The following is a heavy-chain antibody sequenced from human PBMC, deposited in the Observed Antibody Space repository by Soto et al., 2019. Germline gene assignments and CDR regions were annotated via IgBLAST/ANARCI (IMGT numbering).Heavy chain of an antibody. D-gene: IGHD2-15*01. Sequence: QVTLKESGPVLVKPTETLTLTCTVSGFSLSNARMGVSWIRQSPGKALEWLAHIFSNDEKSYSTSLKSRLTISKDTSKIQVVLTMTNMDPVDTATYYCARRYCSGGSCYWFAPWGQGTLVTVSS. CDR3: ARRYCSGGSCYWFAP. J-gene: IGHJ5*02. CDR2: IFSNDEK. V-gene: IGHV2-26*01. CDR1: GFSLSNARMG.